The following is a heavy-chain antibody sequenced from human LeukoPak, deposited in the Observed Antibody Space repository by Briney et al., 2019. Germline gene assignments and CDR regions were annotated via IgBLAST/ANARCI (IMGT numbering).Heavy chain of an antibody. D-gene: IGHD1-26*01. CDR3: ARSIVGATTRLYYYGMVI. V-gene: IGHV3-30-3*01. CDR2: ISYDGSNK. CDR1: GFTFNSYA. Sequence: GGSLRLSCAVFGFTFNSYAMHWVRQAPGKGLEWVAVISYDGSNKYYADSVKGRFTISRDNSKNTLYLQMNSLRAEDTAVYYCARSIVGATTRLYYYGMVISGQRTTVTVSS. J-gene: IGHJ6*02.